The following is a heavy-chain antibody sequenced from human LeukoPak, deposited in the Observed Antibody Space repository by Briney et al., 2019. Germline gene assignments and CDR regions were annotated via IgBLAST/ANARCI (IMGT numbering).Heavy chain of an antibody. CDR1: GGSFSGYY. J-gene: IGHJ4*02. Sequence: SETLSLTCAVYGGSFSGYYWSWIRQPPGKGLEWIGEINHSGSTNYNPSLKSRVTISVDTSKNQSSLKLSSVTAADTAVYYCARTRLGDYIWGSYPNYPSAYYFDYWGQGTLVTVSS. V-gene: IGHV4-34*01. CDR3: ARTRLGDYIWGSYPNYPSAYYFDY. CDR2: INHSGST. D-gene: IGHD3-16*02.